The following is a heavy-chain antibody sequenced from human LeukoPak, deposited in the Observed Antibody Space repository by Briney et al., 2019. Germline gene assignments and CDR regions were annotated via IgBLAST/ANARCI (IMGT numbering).Heavy chain of an antibody. J-gene: IGHJ3*02. CDR1: GGSISSYY. Sequence: SETLSLTCTVSGGSISSYYWSWIRQPPGKGLEWIGYIYYSGSTNYNPSLKSRVTISVDTSRDQFSLKLGSVTAADTAVYYCARHLGAFDIWGQGTMVTVSS. V-gene: IGHV4-59*08. CDR3: ARHLGAFDI. CDR2: IYYSGST.